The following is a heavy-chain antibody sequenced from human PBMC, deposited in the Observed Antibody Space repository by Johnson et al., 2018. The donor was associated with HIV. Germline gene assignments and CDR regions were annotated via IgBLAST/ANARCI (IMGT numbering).Heavy chain of an antibody. D-gene: IGHD1-26*01. Sequence: VQLVESGGGLVQPGGSLRLSCAASGFTVSSNYMSWVRQAPGKGLEWVSVIYSGGSTYYADSVKGRFTISRDNSKNTLYLQMNSLRAEDTAVYYCASAKRGSFDAFDIWGQGTMVTVSS. J-gene: IGHJ3*02. CDR1: GFTVSSNY. V-gene: IGHV3-66*01. CDR3: ASAKRGSFDAFDI. CDR2: IYSGGST.